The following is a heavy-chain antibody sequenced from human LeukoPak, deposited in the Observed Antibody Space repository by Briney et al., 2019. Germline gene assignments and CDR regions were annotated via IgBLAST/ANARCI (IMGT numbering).Heavy chain of an antibody. CDR2: ISGSGGST. J-gene: IGHJ4*02. CDR1: GFTFSSYA. V-gene: IGHV3-23*01. CDR3: AKLRDSSGNYEFDY. Sequence: GGSLRLSCAASGFTFSSYAMSWVRQAPGKGREWVSTISGSGGSTYYADSVKGRFTISRDNSKNTLYLQMDSLRAEDTAIYYCAKLRDSSGNYEFDYWGQGALVTVSS. D-gene: IGHD1-26*01.